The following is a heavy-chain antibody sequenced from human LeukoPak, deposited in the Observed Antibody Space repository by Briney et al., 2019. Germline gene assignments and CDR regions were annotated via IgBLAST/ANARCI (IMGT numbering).Heavy chain of an antibody. D-gene: IGHD3-10*01. CDR3: ARDHGSAYYRAPRH. CDR1: GYIFTNYY. V-gene: IGHV1-46*01. CDR2: INPSGGST. J-gene: IGHJ4*02. Sequence: ASVKVSCKASGYIFTNYYMHWVRQAPGQGLEWMGTINPSGGSTTYAQKLQGRVTMTRDTSTSTVYMELSSLRSEDTAVYYCARDHGSAYYRAPRHWGQGTLVTVPS.